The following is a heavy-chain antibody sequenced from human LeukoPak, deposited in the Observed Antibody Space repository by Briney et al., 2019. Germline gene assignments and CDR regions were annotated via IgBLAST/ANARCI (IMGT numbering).Heavy chain of an antibody. CDR3: ARSIPAGNRR. Sequence: KPGGSLRLSYAASGFTISDYYMSWIRQTPGKGLEWVSYISSSGSTIDYADSVKGRFTISRDNAKNSLYLQMNSLRAEDTAVYYCARSIPAGNRRWGQGTLVTVSS. J-gene: IGHJ4*02. V-gene: IGHV3-11*01. CDR2: ISSSGSTI. CDR1: GFTISDYY. D-gene: IGHD2-2*01.